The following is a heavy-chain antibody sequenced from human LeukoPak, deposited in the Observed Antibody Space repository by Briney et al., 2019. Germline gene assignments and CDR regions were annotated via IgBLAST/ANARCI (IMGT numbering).Heavy chain of an antibody. CDR1: GGSFSGYY. J-gene: IGHJ4*02. Sequence: SETLSLTCAVYGGSFSGYYWSWIRQPPGKGLEWIGEINHSGSTNYNPSLKSRVTISVDTSMNQSSLKLSSVTAADTAVYYCARPFEAGDNYWGQGTLVTVSS. CDR2: INHSGST. V-gene: IGHV4-34*01. D-gene: IGHD6-13*01. CDR3: ARPFEAGDNY.